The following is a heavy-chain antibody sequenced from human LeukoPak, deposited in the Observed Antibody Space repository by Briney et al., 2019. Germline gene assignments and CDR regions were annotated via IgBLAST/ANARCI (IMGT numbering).Heavy chain of an antibody. V-gene: IGHV1-46*01. D-gene: IGHD5-18*01. CDR2: INPSGGST. CDR1: EYTFTSYY. Sequence: ASVKVSCKASEYTFTSYYMRWVRQAPGQGLEWMGIINPSGGSTSYAQKFQGRVTMTRDTSTSTVYMELSSLRSEDTAVYYCARDEGSGTARYYFDYWGQGTLVTVSS. CDR3: ARDEGSGTARYYFDY. J-gene: IGHJ4*02.